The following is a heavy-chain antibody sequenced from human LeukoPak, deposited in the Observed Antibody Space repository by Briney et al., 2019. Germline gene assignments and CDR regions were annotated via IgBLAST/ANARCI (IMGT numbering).Heavy chain of an antibody. V-gene: IGHV3-11*01. CDR3: ARRSLTTGGHAFDV. D-gene: IGHD1-1*01. Sequence: GGSLRLSCAATGFTFSDRNMGWMRQAPGKGLEWTSYMSGSGIYYADSVKGRFTISRDDAKNSLYLQMSSLRAEDSAVYFCARRSLTTGGHAFDVWGQGTLVTVSS. J-gene: IGHJ3*01. CDR2: MSGSGI. CDR1: GFTFSDRN.